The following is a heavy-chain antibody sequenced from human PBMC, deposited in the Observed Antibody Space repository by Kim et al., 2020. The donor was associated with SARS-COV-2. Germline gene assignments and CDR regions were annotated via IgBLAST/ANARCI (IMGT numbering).Heavy chain of an antibody. CDR2: IYYSGST. CDR3: ARDSIAVAGHYFDP. CDR1: GGSISSGGYY. D-gene: IGHD6-19*01. V-gene: IGHV4-31*03. J-gene: IGHJ5*02. Sequence: SETLSLTCTVSGGSISSGGYYWSWIRQHPGKGLEWIGYIYYSGSTYYNPSLKSRVTISVDTSKNQFSLKLSSVTAADTAVYYCARDSIAVAGHYFDPWGQGTLVTVSS.